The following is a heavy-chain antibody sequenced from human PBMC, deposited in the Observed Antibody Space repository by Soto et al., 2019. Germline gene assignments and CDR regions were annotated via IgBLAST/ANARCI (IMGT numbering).Heavy chain of an antibody. Sequence: ASVKVSCKASGYTFTGYYMHWVRQAPGQGLEWMGWISAYNGNTNYAQKLQGRVTMTTDTSTSTAYMELRSLRSDDTAVYYCARVHYDFWRAGYYYYYMDVWGKGTTVTVSS. CDR2: ISAYNGNT. J-gene: IGHJ6*03. CDR1: GYTFTGYY. V-gene: IGHV1-18*04. D-gene: IGHD3-3*01. CDR3: ARVHYDFWRAGYYYYYMDV.